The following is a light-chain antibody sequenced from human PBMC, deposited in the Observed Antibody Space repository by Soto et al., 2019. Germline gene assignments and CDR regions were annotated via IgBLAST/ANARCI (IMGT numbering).Light chain of an antibody. CDR3: QQYNNWPPFT. Sequence: ETVMTHSPATLSVSPGERATLSCRASESVGSNLAWYQQQPGQAPRLLIYGASTRATGIPARFSGSGSGTEFTLTITSLQSEDFAVYYCQQYNNWPPFTLGPGTKVDIK. V-gene: IGKV3-15*01. J-gene: IGKJ3*01. CDR1: ESVGSN. CDR2: GAS.